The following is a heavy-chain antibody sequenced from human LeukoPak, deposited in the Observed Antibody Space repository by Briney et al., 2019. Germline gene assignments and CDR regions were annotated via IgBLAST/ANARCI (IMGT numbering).Heavy chain of an antibody. J-gene: IGHJ4*02. V-gene: IGHV4-34*01. D-gene: IGHD3-10*01. Sequence: SETLSLTCAVYGGSFSGYYWSWIRQPPEKGLEWIGEINHSGSTNYNPSLKSRVTISVDTSKNQFSLKLSSVTAADTAVYYCAGLYGSGSYYGYWGQGTLVTVSS. CDR2: INHSGST. CDR3: AGLYGSGSYYGY. CDR1: GGSFSGYY.